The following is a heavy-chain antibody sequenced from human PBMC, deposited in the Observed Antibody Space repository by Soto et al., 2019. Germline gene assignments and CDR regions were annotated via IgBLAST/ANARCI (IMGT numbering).Heavy chain of an antibody. D-gene: IGHD5-18*01. Sequence: PGGSLRLSCAASGFTFSSYAMSWVRQAPGKGLEWVSAISGSGGSTYYADSVKGRFTISRDNSKNTLYLQMNSLRAEDTAVFYFPKDLRSGGHSYAPGAFDIWGQGTMVTVSS. V-gene: IGHV3-23*01. CDR3: PKDLRSGGHSYAPGAFDI. CDR2: ISGSGGST. J-gene: IGHJ3*02. CDR1: GFTFSSYA.